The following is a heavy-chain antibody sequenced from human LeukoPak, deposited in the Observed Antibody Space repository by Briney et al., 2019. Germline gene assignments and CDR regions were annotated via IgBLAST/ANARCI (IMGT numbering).Heavy chain of an antibody. CDR3: ARVGTMVPFDY. D-gene: IGHD4/OR15-4a*01. CDR1: GFTVSSNY. J-gene: IGHJ4*02. CDR2: IYSGGST. Sequence: PGGSLRLSCAASGFTVSSNYMSWVRQAPGKGLEWVSVIYSGGSTYYADSVKGRFTISRDNSKNTLYLQMNSLRAEDTAVYYCARVGTMVPFDYWGQGTLVTVSS. V-gene: IGHV3-53*01.